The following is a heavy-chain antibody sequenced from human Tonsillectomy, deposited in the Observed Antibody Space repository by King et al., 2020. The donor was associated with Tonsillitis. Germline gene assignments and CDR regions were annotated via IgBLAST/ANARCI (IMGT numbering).Heavy chain of an antibody. J-gene: IGHJ6*02. CDR3: ARDRIVDTAMVLYYYYSGMDV. Sequence: VQLVESGGGVVQPGRSLRLSCAASGFTFSSYAMHWVRQAPGKGLEWVAVISYDGSNKYYADSVKGRFTISRDNSKNTLYLQMNSLRAEDTAVYYCARDRIVDTAMVLYYYYSGMDVWGQGTTVTVSS. D-gene: IGHD5-18*01. V-gene: IGHV3-30-3*01. CDR2: ISYDGSNK. CDR1: GFTFSSYA.